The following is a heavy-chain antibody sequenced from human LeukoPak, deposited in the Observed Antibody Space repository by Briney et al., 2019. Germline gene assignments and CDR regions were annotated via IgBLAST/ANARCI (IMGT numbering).Heavy chain of an antibody. CDR3: GRFSRAPDY. Sequence: GGSLRLSCAASGFTFSDYYMNWIRQAPGKGLEYISYISGSSSDTNYADSVKGRFTISRDNAKKSLYLQMNSLSAEDTAVYYCGRFSRAPDYWGQGTLVTVSS. D-gene: IGHD2-2*01. CDR1: GFTFSDYY. V-gene: IGHV3-11*06. J-gene: IGHJ4*02. CDR2: ISGSSSDT.